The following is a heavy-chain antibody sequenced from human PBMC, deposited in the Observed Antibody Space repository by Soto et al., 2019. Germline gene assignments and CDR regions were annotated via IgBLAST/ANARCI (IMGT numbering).Heavy chain of an antibody. Sequence: QVQLVQSGAEVKKPGSSVKVSCKASGGTFSSYAISWVRQAPGQGLEWMGGIIPIFGTANYAQKFQGRVTITADEPTGTSYRERSSRRPEDTGVYSCARVRSPTYGGDADEYFQHWGQGTLVTVSS. V-gene: IGHV1-69*12. CDR1: GGTFSSYA. CDR2: IIPIFGTA. J-gene: IGHJ1*01. CDR3: ARVRSPTYGGDADEYFQH. D-gene: IGHD2-21*02.